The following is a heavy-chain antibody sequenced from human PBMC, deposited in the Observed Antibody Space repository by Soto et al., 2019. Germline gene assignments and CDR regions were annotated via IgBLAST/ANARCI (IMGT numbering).Heavy chain of an antibody. CDR3: AKMGRDAYKPIDS. Sequence: GGSLRLSCAASGFTFSDSAMGWVRQAPGKGLEWVSSISASGYSTYYADSVKGRFTISRDTSKNTLYLQTNSLRAEDTAMYYCAKMGRDAYKPIDSWGPGPMLTL. D-gene: IGHD3-16*01. CDR1: GFTFSDSA. CDR2: ISASGYST. V-gene: IGHV3-23*01. J-gene: IGHJ4*02.